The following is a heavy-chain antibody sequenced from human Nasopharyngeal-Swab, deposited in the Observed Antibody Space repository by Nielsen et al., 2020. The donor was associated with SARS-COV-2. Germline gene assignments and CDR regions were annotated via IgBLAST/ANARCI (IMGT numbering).Heavy chain of an antibody. J-gene: IGHJ4*02. CDR2: ISYDGSNK. V-gene: IGHV3-30-3*01. CDR1: GFTFSSYA. CDR3: ARVLGDYGDS. Sequence: GGSLRLSCAASGFTFSSYAMHWVRQAPGKGLEWVAVISYDGSNKYYADSVKGRFTISRDNSKNTLYLQMNSLRAEETAVYYCARVLGDYGDSWGQGTLVTVSS. D-gene: IGHD1-26*01.